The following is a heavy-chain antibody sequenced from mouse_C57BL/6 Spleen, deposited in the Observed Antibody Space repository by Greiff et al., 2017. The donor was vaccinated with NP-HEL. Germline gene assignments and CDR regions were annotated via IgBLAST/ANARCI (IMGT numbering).Heavy chain of an antibody. V-gene: IGHV1-76*01. Sequence: VQLQQSGAELVRPGASVKLSCKASSYTFTDYYINWVKQRPGQRLEWIARIYPGSGNTYYNEKFKGKATLTAEKSSSTAYMQLSSLTSEDSAVYFCARGDGSWYFDVWGTGTTVTVSS. CDR1: SYTFTDYY. CDR3: ARGDGSWYFDV. J-gene: IGHJ1*03. CDR2: IYPGSGNT. D-gene: IGHD1-1*02.